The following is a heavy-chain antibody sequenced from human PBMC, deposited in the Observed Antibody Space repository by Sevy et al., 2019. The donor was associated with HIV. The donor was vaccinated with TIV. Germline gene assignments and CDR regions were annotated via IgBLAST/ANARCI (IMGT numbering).Heavy chain of an antibody. CDR3: AREGCSKPHDY. CDR2: FSFGCGKI. D-gene: IGHD3-10*02. V-gene: IGHV3-23*01. J-gene: IGHJ4*02. CDR1: GFTFSSYA. Sequence: GGSLRLSCAASGFTFSSYAMSWVRQAPGKGLEWVSTFSFGCGKINYADSVKGRFTMSRDNSKNTLYLQMHSLRAEDTAVYYCAREGCSKPHDYWVQGTLVTVSS.